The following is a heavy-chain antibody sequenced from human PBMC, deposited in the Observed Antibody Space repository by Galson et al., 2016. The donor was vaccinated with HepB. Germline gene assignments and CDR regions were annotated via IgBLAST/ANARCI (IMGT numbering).Heavy chain of an antibody. CDR1: GYTLTDLS. CDR3: ATGRLVLPWFRDFPTDDVKTVPDAFDI. Sequence: SVKVSCKVSGYTLTDLSMHWVRQAPGKGLEWMGGFDPEDGETIYAQKFQGRFTMTADTSTDTAYMDLSSLKSEDTAGYYCATGRLVLPWFRDFPTDDVKTVPDAFDIWGQGTMVTVSP. D-gene: IGHD3-10*01. CDR2: FDPEDGET. V-gene: IGHV1-24*01. J-gene: IGHJ3*02.